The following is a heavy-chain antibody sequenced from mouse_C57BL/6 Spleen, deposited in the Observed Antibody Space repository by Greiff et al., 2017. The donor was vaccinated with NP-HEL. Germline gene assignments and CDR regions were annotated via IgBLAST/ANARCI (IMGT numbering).Heavy chain of an antibody. CDR3: ASDYDGAMDY. V-gene: IGHV2-2*01. CDR1: GFSLTSYG. CDR2: IWSGGST. Sequence: QVQLKQSGPGLVQPSQCLSITCTVSGFSLTSYGVHWVRQSPGKGLEWLGVIWSGGSTDYNAAFISRLSISKDNSKSQVFFKMNSLQADDTAIYYCASDYDGAMDYWGQGTSVTVSS. D-gene: IGHD2-4*01. J-gene: IGHJ4*01.